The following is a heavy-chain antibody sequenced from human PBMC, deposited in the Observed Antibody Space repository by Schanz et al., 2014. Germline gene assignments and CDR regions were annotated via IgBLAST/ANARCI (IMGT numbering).Heavy chain of an antibody. CDR2: ISSSGST. V-gene: IGHV3-23*04. CDR3: ARDGGRDGYNLAFDV. D-gene: IGHD5-12*01. CDR1: GFTFSSYG. Sequence: VQLVESGGGVVQPGGSLRLSCAASGFTFSSYGMSWVCQAPGKGLEWVSGISSSGSTYYADSVKGRFTISRDNSKNTLYLQMNSLRAEDTAVYFCARDGGRDGYNLAFDVWGQGTLVTVSS. J-gene: IGHJ3*01.